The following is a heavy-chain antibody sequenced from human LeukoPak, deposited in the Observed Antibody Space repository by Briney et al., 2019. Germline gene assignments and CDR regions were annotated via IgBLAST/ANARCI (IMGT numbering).Heavy chain of an antibody. V-gene: IGHV3-30*18. CDR2: ISYDGSNN. J-gene: IGHJ4*02. CDR1: GFTFSSYG. Sequence: PGGSLRLSCAASGFTFSSYGMHWVRQAPGKGLEWVAVISYDGSNNYYADSVKGRFTISRDNSKNTLYLQMNSLRAEDTAVYYCAKRAVATNYFDYWGQGTLVTVSS. CDR3: AKRAVATNYFDY. D-gene: IGHD1-26*01.